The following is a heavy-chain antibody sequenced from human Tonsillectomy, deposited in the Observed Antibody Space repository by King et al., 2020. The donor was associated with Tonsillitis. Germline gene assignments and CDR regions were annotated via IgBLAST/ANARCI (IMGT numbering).Heavy chain of an antibody. J-gene: IGHJ6*03. Sequence: VQLVESGGGLVQPGGSLRLSCAASGFTFSSYWMSWVRQAPGKGLEWVANIKQDGSEKYYVDSVKGRFTISRDNAKNSLYLQMNSLRAEDTAVYYCARVPSSGYYYYYYYYMDVWGKGTTVTVSS. D-gene: IGHD3-22*01. CDR1: GFTFSSYW. CDR2: IKQDGSEK. CDR3: ARVPSSGYYYYYYYYMDV. V-gene: IGHV3-7*03.